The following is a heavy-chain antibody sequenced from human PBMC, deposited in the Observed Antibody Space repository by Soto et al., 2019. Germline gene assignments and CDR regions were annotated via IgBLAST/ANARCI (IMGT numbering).Heavy chain of an antibody. CDR3: ARSLSSSDV. CDR2: ISSSSSTI. Sequence: EVQLVESGGGLVQPGGSLRLSCAASGFTFSSYSMNWVRQAPGKGLEWVSYISSSSSTIYYADSVKGRFTISRDNAENSLYLQMNSLRDDDTAVYYCARSLSSSDVWGQGTTVTVSS. V-gene: IGHV3-48*02. D-gene: IGHD6-13*01. CDR1: GFTFSSYS. J-gene: IGHJ6*02.